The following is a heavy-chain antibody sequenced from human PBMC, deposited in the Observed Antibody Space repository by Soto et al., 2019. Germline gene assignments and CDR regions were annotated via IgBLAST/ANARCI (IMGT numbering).Heavy chain of an antibody. CDR3: AKDPHDYGDYIASLIFDY. CDR2: ISGSGGST. J-gene: IGHJ4*02. D-gene: IGHD4-17*01. V-gene: IGHV3-23*01. CDR1: GFTFSSYA. Sequence: GESLKISCAASGFTFSSYAMSWVRQAPGKGLEWVSAISGSGGSTYYADSVKGRFTISRDNSKNTLYLQMNSLRAEDTAVYYCAKDPHDYGDYIASLIFDYWGQGTLVTVSS.